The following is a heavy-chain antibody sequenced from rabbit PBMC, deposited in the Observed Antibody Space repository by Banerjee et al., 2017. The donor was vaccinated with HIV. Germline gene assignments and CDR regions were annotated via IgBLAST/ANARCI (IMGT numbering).Heavy chain of an antibody. CDR2: IDGGSSGST. J-gene: IGHJ4*01. CDR3: ARDPLAIHISGDYNL. Sequence: QSLEESGGDLVKPGASLTLTCTASGFSFSSSYYMCWVRQAPGKGLEWIGCIDGGSSGSTYYASWAKGRFTISKTSSTTVTLQMTSLTAADTATYFCARDPLAIHISGDYNLWGPGTLVTVS. CDR1: GFSFSSSYY. V-gene: IGHV1S40*01. D-gene: IGHD2-1*01.